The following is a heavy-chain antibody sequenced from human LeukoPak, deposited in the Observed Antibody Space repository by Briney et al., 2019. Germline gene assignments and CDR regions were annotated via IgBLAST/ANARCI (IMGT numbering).Heavy chain of an antibody. CDR1: GFTFSRYW. V-gene: IGHV3-7*05. Sequence: PGGSLRLSCAPSGFTFSRYWMSWVRQTPGKGLEWVANIKEDGSEKNYVDSVKGRFTICRDNAKNSLYLQMNSLRAEDTAVYYRARTRYHSGWYGDFIWGQGTLVTVSS. CDR3: ARTRYHSGWYGDFI. D-gene: IGHD6-19*01. CDR2: IKEDGSEK. J-gene: IGHJ4*02.